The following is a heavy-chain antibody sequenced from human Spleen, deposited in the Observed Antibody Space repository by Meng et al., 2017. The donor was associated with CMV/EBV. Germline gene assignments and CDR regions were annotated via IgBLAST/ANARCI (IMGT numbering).Heavy chain of an antibody. CDR1: FSNDD. J-gene: IGHJ4*02. CDR3: ANGGSYYASRNPSGFDY. Sequence: FSNDDMHWVSQSAGKGLEWVALIRSDGENKYYADYRKGRFTGSRDNSKSTLYLHMNSLRPEDTAVYYCANGGSYYASRNPSGFDYWGQGTLVTVSS. V-gene: IGHV3-30*02. CDR2: IRSDGENK. D-gene: IGHD3-10*01.